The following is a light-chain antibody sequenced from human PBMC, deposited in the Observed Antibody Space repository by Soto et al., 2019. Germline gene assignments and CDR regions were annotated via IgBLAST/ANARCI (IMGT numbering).Light chain of an antibody. V-gene: IGKV3-15*01. CDR3: QQSNNWPWT. Sequence: EIVLTQSPGTLSLSPGERATLSCRASQSVAGDLAWYQQKPGQAPRLLIYGASARATGIPARFSGSGSGTEFTLTISSLQSEDFAVYYCQQSNNWPWTFGQGTKVDIK. J-gene: IGKJ1*01. CDR1: QSVAGD. CDR2: GAS.